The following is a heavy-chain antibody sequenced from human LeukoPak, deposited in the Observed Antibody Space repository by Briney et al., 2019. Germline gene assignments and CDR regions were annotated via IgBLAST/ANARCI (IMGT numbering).Heavy chain of an antibody. CDR3: ARLPAYCSSTSCYYDY. J-gene: IGHJ4*02. CDR1: GFTVSSNY. Sequence: GGSLRLSCAASGFTVSSNYMSWVRQAPGKGLEWVSSISSSSSYIYYADSVKGRFTISRDNAKNSLYLQMNSLRAEDTAVYYCARLPAYCSSTSCYYDYWGQGTLVTVSS. CDR2: ISSSSSYI. V-gene: IGHV3-21*01. D-gene: IGHD2-2*01.